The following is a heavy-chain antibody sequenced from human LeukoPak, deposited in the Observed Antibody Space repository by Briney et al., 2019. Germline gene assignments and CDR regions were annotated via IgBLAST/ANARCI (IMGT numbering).Heavy chain of an antibody. J-gene: IGHJ4*02. CDR3: ARDPGDY. CDR1: GGSISSGSYY. CDR2: IYTSGST. V-gene: IGHV4-61*02. Sequence: KASETLSLTCTVSGGSISSGSYYWSWIRQPAGKGLEWIGRIYTSGSTNYNPSLKGRVTISVDTSKNQFSLKLSSVTAADTAVYYCARDPGDYWGQGTLVTVSS.